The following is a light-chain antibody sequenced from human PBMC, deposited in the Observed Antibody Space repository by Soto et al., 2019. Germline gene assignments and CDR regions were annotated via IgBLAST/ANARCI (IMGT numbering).Light chain of an antibody. CDR1: SSDVGGYNY. CDR2: DVS. J-gene: IGLJ2*01. Sequence: QSALTQPASVSGSPGQSITISCTGTSSDVGGYNYVSWYQQNPGKVPKLMIYDVSNRPSGVSNRFSGSKSGNTASLTISGLQAEDEADYYCNSYTSSSTVVFGGGTKLTVL. V-gene: IGLV2-14*01. CDR3: NSYTSSSTVV.